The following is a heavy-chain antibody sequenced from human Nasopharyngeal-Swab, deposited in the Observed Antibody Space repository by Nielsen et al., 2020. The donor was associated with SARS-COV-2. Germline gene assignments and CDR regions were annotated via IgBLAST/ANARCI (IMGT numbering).Heavy chain of an antibody. Sequence: GSLRLSCAVSGGSLSGHYWTWFRQSPGKGLEWIGEINESGGTNYSPSLKRRLTISVDTSKKHFSLKLASVTAADTAFYYCARRNRLAAPGAHFDLWGRDTLVTVSS. J-gene: IGHJ2*01. V-gene: IGHV4-34*01. D-gene: IGHD6-13*01. CDR1: GGSLSGHY. CDR2: INESGGT. CDR3: ARRNRLAAPGAHFDL.